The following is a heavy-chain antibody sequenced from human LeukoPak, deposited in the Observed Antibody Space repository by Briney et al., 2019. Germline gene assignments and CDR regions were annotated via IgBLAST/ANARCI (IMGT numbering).Heavy chain of an antibody. Sequence: ASVKVSCKASGYTFTSYGISWVRQAPGQGLEWMGWIRAYNGNTNYAQKLQGRVTMTTDTSTSTAYMELRSLRSDDTAVYYCAREVVVPAASYWYFDLWGRGTLVTVSS. CDR2: IRAYNGNT. CDR3: AREVVVPAASYWYFDL. CDR1: GYTFTSYG. D-gene: IGHD2-2*01. V-gene: IGHV1-18*04. J-gene: IGHJ2*01.